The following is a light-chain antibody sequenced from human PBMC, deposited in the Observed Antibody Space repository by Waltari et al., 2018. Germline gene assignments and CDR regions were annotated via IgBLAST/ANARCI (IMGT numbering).Light chain of an antibody. Sequence: IVLTQSPGTLSLSPGERATLSCRASQSVGRTLAWYQKRPGQAPRLRIYGASTRATAIPDRVSGSGCATDVSLTISRLEPEDFAVYDCQHYVRLPVTFGQGTTVEIK. CDR3: QHYVRLPVT. V-gene: IGKV3-20*01. CDR1: QSVGRT. J-gene: IGKJ1*01. CDR2: GAS.